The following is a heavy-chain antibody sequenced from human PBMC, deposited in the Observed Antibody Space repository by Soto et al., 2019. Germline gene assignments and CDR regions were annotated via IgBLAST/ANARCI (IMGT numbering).Heavy chain of an antibody. CDR3: AKASGRSWYNWFDP. CDR1: GGNFSSYG. CDR2: IVTLFGTT. D-gene: IGHD6-13*01. J-gene: IGHJ5*02. V-gene: IGHV1-69*01. Sequence: QVQLVQSGAEVKKPGSSVKVSCKASGGNFSSYGISWVRQAPGQGLGWMGGIVTLFGTTNYAHKFRGRVTITADESTSKAYMEVSSLRSEDTAVYYCAKASGRSWYNWFDPWGQGTLVTVST.